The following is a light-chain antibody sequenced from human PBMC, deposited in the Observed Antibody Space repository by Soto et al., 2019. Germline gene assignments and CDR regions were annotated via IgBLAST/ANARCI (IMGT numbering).Light chain of an antibody. J-gene: IGKJ1*01. CDR1: QSISPW. Sequence: DIQMTQSPFTLSASVGDRVTITCRASQSISPWLAWYQQKPGKAPKLLIYKASSLGSGVPSRFSGSGSGTEFTLTISSLQPDDLATYYCQHYKTYSRTFGQGTKVEIK. CDR3: QHYKTYSRT. V-gene: IGKV1-5*03. CDR2: KAS.